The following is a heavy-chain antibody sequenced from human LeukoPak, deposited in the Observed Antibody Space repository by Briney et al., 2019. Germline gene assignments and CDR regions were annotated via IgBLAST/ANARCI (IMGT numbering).Heavy chain of an antibody. V-gene: IGHV4-59*08. CDR1: GGSISGYY. Sequence: SETLSLTCTVSGGSISGYYWSWLRQPAGKGLEWIGYIYYRGSTNYNPSLKSRVTISVDTSKNQYSLKLSSVTAADTAVYYCARSGVFTGYDAFDIWGQGTRVTVSS. CDR2: IYYRGST. J-gene: IGHJ3*02. CDR3: ARSGVFTGYDAFDI. D-gene: IGHD6-13*01.